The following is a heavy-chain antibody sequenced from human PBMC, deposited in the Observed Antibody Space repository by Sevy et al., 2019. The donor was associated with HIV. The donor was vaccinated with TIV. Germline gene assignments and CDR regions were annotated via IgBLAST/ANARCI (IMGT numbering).Heavy chain of an antibody. CDR3: ARVFVSEGAFAL. Sequence: SETLSLTCTVSGGSIRRYYWSWIRQPPGKGLEWIGYINNSGNTNYNPSLKSRVTISIDTSKNQFSLRLSSVPAADTAVYYCARVFVSEGAFALWAQGTMVTVSS. CDR2: INNSGNT. V-gene: IGHV4-59*13. J-gene: IGHJ3*01. CDR1: GGSIRRYY. D-gene: IGHD3-10*01.